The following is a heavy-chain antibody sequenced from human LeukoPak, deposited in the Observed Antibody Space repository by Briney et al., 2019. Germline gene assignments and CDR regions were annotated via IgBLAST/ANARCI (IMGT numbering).Heavy chain of an antibody. CDR2: INHSGST. CDR1: GGSFSGYY. V-gene: IGHV4-34*01. J-gene: IGHJ5*02. Sequence: TASETLSLTCAVYGGSFSGYYWSWIRQPPGKGLEWIGEINHSGSTNYNPPLKSRVTISVDTSKNQFSLKLSSVTAADTAVYYCARTSIYYDSSGYRSWGQGTLVTVSS. D-gene: IGHD3-22*01. CDR3: ARTSIYYDSSGYRS.